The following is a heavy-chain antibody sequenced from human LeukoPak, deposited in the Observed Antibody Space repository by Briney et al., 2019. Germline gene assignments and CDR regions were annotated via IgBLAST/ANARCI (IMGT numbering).Heavy chain of an antibody. V-gene: IGHV3-74*01. CDR3: ARGGGLDV. D-gene: IGHD3-16*01. CDR2: IASDGSST. Sequence: PGGSLRLSCAASGFTFSSYWMNWVRQAPGKGPVWVSRIASDGSSTTYADSVKGRFSISRDNAKNTLYLQMNSLRVEDTAVYYCARGGGLDVWGQGATVTVSS. J-gene: IGHJ6*02. CDR1: GFTFSSYW.